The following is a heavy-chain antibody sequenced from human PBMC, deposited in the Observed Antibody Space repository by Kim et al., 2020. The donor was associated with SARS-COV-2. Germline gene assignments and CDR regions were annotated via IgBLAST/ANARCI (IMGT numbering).Heavy chain of an antibody. Sequence: SETLSLTCAVYGGSFSGYYWSWIRQPPGKGLEWIGEINHSGSTNYNPSLKSRVTISVDTSKNQFSLKLSSVTAADTAVYYCARGRGGHWRSWYSPHFDY. J-gene: IGHJ4*01. D-gene: IGHD6-13*01. CDR1: GGSFSGYY. CDR3: ARGRGGHWRSWYSPHFDY. CDR2: INHSGST. V-gene: IGHV4-34*01.